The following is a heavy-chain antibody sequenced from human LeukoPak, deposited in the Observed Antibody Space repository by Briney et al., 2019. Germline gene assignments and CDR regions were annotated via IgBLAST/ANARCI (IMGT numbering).Heavy chain of an antibody. Sequence: SETLSLTCPVSGGSLSGYYWSWIRQPPGKGLECVGYIYYSGTTNYNPSLKSRVTISVDTSKNQFSLKLSSVTGADTAVYYCARGYATMVRGPNNWFDPWGQGTLVTVSS. J-gene: IGHJ5*02. V-gene: IGHV4-59*01. D-gene: IGHD3-10*01. CDR2: IYYSGTT. CDR1: GGSLSGYY. CDR3: ARGYATMVRGPNNWFDP.